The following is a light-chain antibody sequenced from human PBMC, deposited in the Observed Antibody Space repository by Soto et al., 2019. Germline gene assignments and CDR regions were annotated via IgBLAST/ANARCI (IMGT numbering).Light chain of an antibody. V-gene: IGLV2-18*01. CDR3: SLYTSSSTFV. CDR2: EVH. CDR1: SSDVGRYNR. Sequence: QSALTQPPSVSWSPGQSVTISCTGISSDVGRYNRVSWYQQPPGTAPRLLIYEVHNRPSGVPDRFSGSKSANTASLTISGLQAEDEADYYCSLYTSSSTFVFGTGTKGTL. J-gene: IGLJ1*01.